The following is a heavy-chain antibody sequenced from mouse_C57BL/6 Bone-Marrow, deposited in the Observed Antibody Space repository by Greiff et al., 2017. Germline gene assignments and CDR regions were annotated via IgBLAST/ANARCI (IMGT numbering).Heavy chain of an antibody. V-gene: IGHV1-15*01. J-gene: IGHJ1*03. CDR2: IDPETGGT. CDR3: AYYYGSNFDV. D-gene: IGHD1-1*01. CDR1: GYTFTDYE. Sequence: QVQLQQSGAELVRPGASVTLSCKASGYTFTDYEMHWVKQTPVHGLEWIGAIDPETGGTAYNQKFKGKAILTADKSSSTAYMELRSLTSEDSAVYYCAYYYGSNFDVWGTGTTVTVSS.